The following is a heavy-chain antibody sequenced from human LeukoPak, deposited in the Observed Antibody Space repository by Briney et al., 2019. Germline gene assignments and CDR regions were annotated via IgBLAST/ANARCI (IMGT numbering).Heavy chain of an antibody. Sequence: GGSLRLSCAASGFIFSTYIMNWVRQAPGKRLEWVSYISSGGSTTSYADSVKGRFTISRDNAKNSLYLQMNSLRAEDTAVFYCARVPTTYGMDVWGQGTTVAVSS. CDR1: GFIFSTYI. V-gene: IGHV3-48*01. D-gene: IGHD4-11*01. J-gene: IGHJ6*02. CDR2: ISSGGSTT. CDR3: ARVPTTYGMDV.